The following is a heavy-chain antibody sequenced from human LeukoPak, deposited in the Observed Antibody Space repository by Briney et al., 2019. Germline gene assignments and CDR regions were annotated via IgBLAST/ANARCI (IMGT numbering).Heavy chain of an antibody. J-gene: IGHJ6*02. CDR3: TRYCIGGSCAPVSYAMDV. CDR1: GFTFSRYW. D-gene: IGHD2-15*01. Sequence: GGSLRLSCAVSGFTFSRYWMHWVRQAPGKGLVWVSRINSDGSTTTYADSVKGRFTISRDNAKNTLYLQMNSLRAEDTAVYYCTRYCIGGSCAPVSYAMDVWGQGTTVTVSS. V-gene: IGHV3-74*01. CDR2: INSDGSTT.